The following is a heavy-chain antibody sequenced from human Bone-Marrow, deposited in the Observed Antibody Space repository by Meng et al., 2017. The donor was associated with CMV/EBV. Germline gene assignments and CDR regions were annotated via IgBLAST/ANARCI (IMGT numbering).Heavy chain of an antibody. D-gene: IGHD1-26*01. J-gene: IGHJ3*02. CDR3: AREWELDAFDI. CDR1: GYTFTSYY. V-gene: IGHV1-46*01. CDR2: INPSGGST. Sequence: ASVKVSCKASGYTFTSYYMHWVRQAPGQGPEWMGIINPSGGSTSYAQKFQGRVTMTRDTSTSTVYMELSSLRSEDTAVYYCAREWELDAFDIWGQGTMVTVSS.